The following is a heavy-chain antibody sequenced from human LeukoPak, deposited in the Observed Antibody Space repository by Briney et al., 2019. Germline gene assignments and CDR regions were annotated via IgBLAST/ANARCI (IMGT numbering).Heavy chain of an antibody. CDR3: ARFYDILTGYYPVFFDC. CDR2: IYPGDSDT. CDR1: GYSFTSYW. D-gene: IGHD3-9*01. V-gene: IGHV5-51*01. J-gene: IGHJ4*02. Sequence: NHGESLKISCKGSGYSFTSYWIGWVRPLPGKGLEWMGIIYPGDSDTRYSPSFQGQVTISADKSISTAYLQWSSLKASDTAMYYCARFYDILTGYYPVFFDCWGQGTLVTVSS.